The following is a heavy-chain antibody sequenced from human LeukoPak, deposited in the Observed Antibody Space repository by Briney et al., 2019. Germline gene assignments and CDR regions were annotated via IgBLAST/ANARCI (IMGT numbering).Heavy chain of an antibody. J-gene: IGHJ4*02. CDR1: GYTFTSYY. CDR3: AREGGHDSSGYHFDY. CDR2: INPSGGST. Sequence: ASVKVSCKASGYTFTSYYMHWVRQAPGQGLEWMGIINPSGGSTSYAQKFQGRVTMTRDTSTSTVYMELSSLRSEDTAVYYCAREGGHDSSGYHFDYWGQGTLVTVSP. D-gene: IGHD3-22*01. V-gene: IGHV1-46*01.